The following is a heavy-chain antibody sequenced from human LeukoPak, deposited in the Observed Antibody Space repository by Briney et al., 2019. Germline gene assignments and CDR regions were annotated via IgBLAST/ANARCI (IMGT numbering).Heavy chain of an antibody. CDR3: ARLECLWFGAVNYFDY. Sequence: GASLRISCKGSGSSFTSYWIGWVRQLPGKGLEWMGIIYPGDSDTRYSPSFQGQVTISADKSISTAYLQWSSLKASDTAMYCCARLECLWFGAVNYFDYWGQGTLVTVSS. D-gene: IGHD3-10*01. CDR2: IYPGDSDT. V-gene: IGHV5-51*01. J-gene: IGHJ4*02. CDR1: GSSFTSYW.